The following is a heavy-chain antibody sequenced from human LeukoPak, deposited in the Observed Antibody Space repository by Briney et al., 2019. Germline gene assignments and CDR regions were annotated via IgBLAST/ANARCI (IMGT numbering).Heavy chain of an antibody. CDR3: VRSYRDLTGYYNHFDY. Sequence: GGSLRLSCVASGFTFSSYWMHWVRQDPRKGLVWVSRINSEGTSTSFADSVKGRFTVSRDNAKNTLYLQLNSLRPEDTAVYYCVRSYRDLTGYYNHFDYWGQGNLVTVSS. J-gene: IGHJ4*02. D-gene: IGHD3-9*01. V-gene: IGHV3-74*01. CDR2: INSEGTST. CDR1: GFTFSSYW.